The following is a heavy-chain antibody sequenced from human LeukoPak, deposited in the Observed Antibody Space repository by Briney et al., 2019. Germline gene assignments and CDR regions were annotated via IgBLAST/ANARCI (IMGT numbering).Heavy chain of an antibody. CDR1: GFTFSNSN. CDR2: LIGSTSSI. J-gene: IGHJ5*02. V-gene: IGHV3-21*01. D-gene: IGHD6-13*01. CDR3: ARDSRLVVAGVLDP. Sequence: GGSLRLSCAASGFTFSNSNMNWIRQAPGRGLEWVSSLIGSTSSIYYADSVKGRFTISSDNAKNSLYLQMNSLRAEDTAVYYCARDSRLVVAGVLDPWGQGTLVTVSS.